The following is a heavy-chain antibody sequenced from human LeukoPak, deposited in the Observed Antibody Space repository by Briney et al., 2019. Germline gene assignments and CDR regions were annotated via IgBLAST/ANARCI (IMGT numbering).Heavy chain of an antibody. CDR3: AREAMGYYFDY. D-gene: IGHD5-18*01. Sequence: GGSLRLSCAASGFTFSSYSMNWVRQAPGKGLEWVSSISSSSSYIYYADSVKGRFTISRDNAKNSLFLQMNSLIAEDMAVYYCAREAMGYYFDYWGPGPLVTVSS. V-gene: IGHV3-21*01. J-gene: IGHJ4*02. CDR1: GFTFSSYS. CDR2: ISSSSSYI.